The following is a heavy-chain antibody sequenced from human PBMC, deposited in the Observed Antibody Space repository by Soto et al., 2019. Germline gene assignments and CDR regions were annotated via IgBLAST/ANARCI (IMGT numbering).Heavy chain of an antibody. V-gene: IGHV3-66*01. CDR2: IYSGGST. J-gene: IGHJ5*02. CDR3: ARMGDSSGYSGWFDP. D-gene: IGHD3-22*01. Sequence: EVQLVESGGGLVQPGGSLRLSCAASGFTVSSNYMSWVRQAPRKGLEWVSVIYSGGSTYYADSVKGRCTISRDNSKNTLYLQMNSLRAEDTAVYYCARMGDSSGYSGWFDPWVQGTLVTVSS. CDR1: GFTVSSNY.